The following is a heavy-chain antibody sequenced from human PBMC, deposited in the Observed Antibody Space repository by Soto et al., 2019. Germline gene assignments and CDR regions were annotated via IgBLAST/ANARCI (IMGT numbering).Heavy chain of an antibody. D-gene: IGHD3-3*01. CDR2: ISAYNGNT. V-gene: IGHV1-18*01. J-gene: IGHJ5*02. CDR1: GYTFTSYG. CDR3: ARTKRITTLNRFDP. Sequence: ASVKVSCKASGYTFTSYGISWVRQAPGQGLEWMGWISAYNGNTNYAQKLQGRVTMTTDTSTSTAYMELRSLRSDDTAVYYCARTKRITTLNRFDPWGQGTLVTVSS.